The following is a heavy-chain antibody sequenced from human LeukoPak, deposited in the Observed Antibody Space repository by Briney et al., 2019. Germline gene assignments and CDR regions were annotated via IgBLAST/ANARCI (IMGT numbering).Heavy chain of an antibody. J-gene: IGHJ4*02. CDR1: GFTFSNYW. V-gene: IGHV3-74*01. CDR2: INSDGTVR. D-gene: IGHD2-15*01. Sequence: GGSLRLSCAASGFTFSNYWMYWVRRVPGMGLVWVARINSDGTVRNYADSVQGRFTVSRDNAKSTLYLQMNSLRAEDTAVYFCTRDYCCDGRCFSGPGHWGQGTLVTVSS. CDR3: TRDYCCDGRCFSGPGH.